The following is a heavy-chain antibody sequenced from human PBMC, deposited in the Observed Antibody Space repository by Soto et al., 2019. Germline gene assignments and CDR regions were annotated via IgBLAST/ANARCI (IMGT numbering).Heavy chain of an antibody. D-gene: IGHD6-6*01. J-gene: IGHJ4*02. CDR1: GFTFSSYG. Sequence: QVQLVESGGGVVQPGRSLRLSCAASGFTFSSYGMHWVRQAPGKGLEWVAVISYDGSNKYYADSVKGRFTISRDNSKNTLYLQINSLRAEDTAVYYCAKDLMCSSADYWGQGTLVTVSS. CDR2: ISYDGSNK. CDR3: AKDLMCSSADY. V-gene: IGHV3-30*18.